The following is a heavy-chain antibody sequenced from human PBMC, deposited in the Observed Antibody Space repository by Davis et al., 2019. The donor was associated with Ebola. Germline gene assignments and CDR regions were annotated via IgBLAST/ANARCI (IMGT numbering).Heavy chain of an antibody. CDR3: TLLQEHL. J-gene: IGHJ6*01. CDR1: GFTVSSNY. CDR2: IYSGGST. Sequence: GVSLRLSCAASGFTVSSNYMSWVRQAPGKGLEWVSVIYSGGSTYYADSVKGRFTISRHNSKNTLYLQMNSLHQGPIGLPPGTLLQEHLWG. V-gene: IGHV3-53*04.